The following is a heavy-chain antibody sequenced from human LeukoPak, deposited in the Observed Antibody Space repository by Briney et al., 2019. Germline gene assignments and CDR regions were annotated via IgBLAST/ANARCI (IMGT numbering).Heavy chain of an antibody. CDR3: AKAKPYSSSWYWDY. Sequence: GGSLRLSCAAPGFTFSSYAMSGVRQAPGKGLEWVSAISGSGGSTYYADSVKGRFTISRDNSKNTLYLQMNSLRAEDTAVYYCAKAKPYSSSWYWDYWGQGTLVTVSS. V-gene: IGHV3-23*01. CDR2: ISGSGGST. CDR1: GFTFSSYA. D-gene: IGHD6-13*01. J-gene: IGHJ4*02.